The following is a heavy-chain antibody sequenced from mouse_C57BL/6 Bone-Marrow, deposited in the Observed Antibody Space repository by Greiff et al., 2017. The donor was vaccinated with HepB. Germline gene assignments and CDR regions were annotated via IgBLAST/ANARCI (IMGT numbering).Heavy chain of an antibody. CDR2: INPNNGGT. D-gene: IGHD1-1*01. V-gene: IGHV1-22*01. Sequence: DVQLQESGPELVKPGASVKMSCKASGYTFTDYNMHWVKQSHGKSLEWIGYINPNNGGTSYNQKFKGKATLTVNKSSSTAYMELRSLTSEDSAVYYCARLGHGSSYHDYWGQGTTLTVSS. J-gene: IGHJ2*01. CDR3: ARLGHGSSYHDY. CDR1: GYTFTDYN.